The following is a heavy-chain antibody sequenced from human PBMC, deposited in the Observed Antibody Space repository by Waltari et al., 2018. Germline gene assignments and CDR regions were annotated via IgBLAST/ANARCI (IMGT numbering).Heavy chain of an antibody. J-gene: IGHJ5*02. CDR1: GFTFSRVP. V-gene: IGHV3-21*01. D-gene: IGHD3-9*01. CDR3: ARESPFEPRGWFDP. CDR2: ISHSGTYI. Sequence: EVQLVESGGGLVQPGGSLSLPCGASGFTFSRVPMNWVRQAPGKALGWVSFISHSGTYIYYADSVKGRFTISRDNAKNSVYLQMNSLRADDTAVYYCARESPFEPRGWFDPWGQGTLVTVSS.